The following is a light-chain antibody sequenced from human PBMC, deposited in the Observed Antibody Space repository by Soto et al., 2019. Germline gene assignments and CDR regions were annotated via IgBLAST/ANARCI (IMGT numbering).Light chain of an antibody. V-gene: IGLV2-23*01. CDR3: CSYAAEGV. CDR2: EGS. Sequence: QSVLTQPASVSGSPGQSITISCTGTNSDIGSRNLVSWYQQHPGIAPKLIIYEGSRRPSGISHRFSGSKSGNTASLTISGLQAEDEADYYCCSYAAEGVFGTGTKVTVL. CDR1: NSDIGSRNL. J-gene: IGLJ1*01.